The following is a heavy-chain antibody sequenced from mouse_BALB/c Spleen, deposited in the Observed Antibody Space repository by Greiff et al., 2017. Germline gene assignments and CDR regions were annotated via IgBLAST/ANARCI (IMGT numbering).Heavy chain of an antibody. CDR1: GFTFSSYA. V-gene: IGHV5-6-5*01. Sequence: EVMLVESGGGLVKPGGSLKLSCAASGFTFSSYAMSWVRQTPEKRLEWVASISSGGSTYYPDSVKGRFTISRDNARNILYLQMSSLRSEDTAMYYCASNYYGYGYYFDYWGQGTTLTVSS. J-gene: IGHJ2*01. D-gene: IGHD1-2*01. CDR2: ISSGGST. CDR3: ASNYYGYGYYFDY.